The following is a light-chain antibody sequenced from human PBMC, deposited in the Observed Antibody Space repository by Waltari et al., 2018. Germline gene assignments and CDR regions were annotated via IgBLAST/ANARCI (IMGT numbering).Light chain of an antibody. V-gene: IGKV3-11*01. Sequence: EIVLTQSPATLSLSPGETATLSCRASQSVGTYLAWYQQKPGQAPRLLIYDASNRATGIPERFRGSGSGTDFTLTIDSLEPEDFALYYCQQRSSWTPHTFGQGARLEIK. CDR2: DAS. CDR3: QQRSSWTPHT. CDR1: QSVGTY. J-gene: IGKJ2*01.